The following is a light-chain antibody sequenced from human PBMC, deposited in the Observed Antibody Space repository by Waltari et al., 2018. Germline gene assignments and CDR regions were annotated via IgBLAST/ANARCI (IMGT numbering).Light chain of an antibody. J-gene: IGKJ5*01. CDR1: QGISSY. V-gene: IGKV1-8*01. CDR3: QQYYSYPPIT. CDR2: AAS. Sequence: AIRMTQSPSSLSASTGDRVTITCRASQGISSYLAWYQQKPEKTPNLLIYAASTLQSGVPSRFSGSGSGTDFTLTISCLQSEDFATYYCQQYYSYPPITFGQGTRLEIK.